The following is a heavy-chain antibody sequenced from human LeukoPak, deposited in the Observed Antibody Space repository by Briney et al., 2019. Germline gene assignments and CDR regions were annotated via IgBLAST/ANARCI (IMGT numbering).Heavy chain of an antibody. D-gene: IGHD3-10*01. CDR1: GGSFSGYY. CDR2: INHSGST. CDR3: ARDRVRGVIKSYYYGMDV. J-gene: IGHJ6*02. V-gene: IGHV4-34*01. Sequence: SETLSLTCAVYGGSFSGYYWSWLRQPPGKGLEWIGEINHSGSTNYNPSLKSRVTISVDTSKNQFSLKLSSVTAADTAVYYCARDRVRGVIKSYYYGMDVWGQGTTVTVSS.